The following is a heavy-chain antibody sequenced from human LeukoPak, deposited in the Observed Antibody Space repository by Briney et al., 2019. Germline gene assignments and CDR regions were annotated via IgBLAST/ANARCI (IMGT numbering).Heavy chain of an antibody. CDR3: ARGSTPSYYYDSSGHFDY. D-gene: IGHD3-22*01. CDR1: GYTFTSYY. CDR2: INPSGGTT. V-gene: IGHV1-46*01. Sequence: GASVKVSCKASGYTFTSYYMHWVRQAPGQVLEWMGVINPSGGTTSYAQKFQGRVTMTRDTSTSTVYMELSSLRSDDTAVYYCARGSTPSYYYDSSGHFDYWGQGTLVTVSS. J-gene: IGHJ4*02.